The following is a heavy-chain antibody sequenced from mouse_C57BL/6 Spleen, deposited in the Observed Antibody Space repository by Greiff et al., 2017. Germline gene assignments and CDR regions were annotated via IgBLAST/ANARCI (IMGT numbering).Heavy chain of an antibody. D-gene: IGHD2-10*01. CDR1: GFSLTSYG. J-gene: IGHJ3*01. V-gene: IGHV2-6-1*01. CDR3: ARHEGLLLAAWFAY. CDR2: IWSDGST. Sequence: VKVVESGPGLVAPSQSLSITCTVSGFSLTSYGVHWVRQPPGKGLEWLVVIWSDGSTTYNSALKSRLSISKDNSKSQVFLKMNSLQTDDTAMYYCARHEGLLLAAWFAYWGQGTLVTVSA.